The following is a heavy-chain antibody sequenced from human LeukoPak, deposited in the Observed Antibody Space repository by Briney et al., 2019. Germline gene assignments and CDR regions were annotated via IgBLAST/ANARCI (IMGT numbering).Heavy chain of an antibody. CDR1: GYTFTSYD. CDR3: ASSGYQLLDAFDI. J-gene: IGHJ3*02. V-gene: IGHV5-51*01. D-gene: IGHD2-2*01. Sequence: ASVKVSCKASGYTFTSYDINWVRQATGQGLEWMGIIYPGDSDTRYSPSFQGQVTISADKSISTAYLQWSSLKASDTAMYYCASSGYQLLDAFDIWGQGTMVTVSS. CDR2: IYPGDSDT.